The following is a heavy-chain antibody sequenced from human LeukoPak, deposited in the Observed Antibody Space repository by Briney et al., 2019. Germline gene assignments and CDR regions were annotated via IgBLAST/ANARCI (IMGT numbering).Heavy chain of an antibody. CDR2: IYSGGST. D-gene: IGHD6-6*01. CDR3: ARDFGWGIEARRRAFDI. J-gene: IGHJ3*02. CDR1: GLTVSSNY. Sequence: GRSLRLSCAASGLTVSSNYMSWVRHPQGKGLEWVSVIYSGGSTYYANSVKGRFTISRDNSKNTLYLQMKSLRAEDTAVYYCARDFGWGIEARRRAFDIWGQGTMVTVSS. V-gene: IGHV3-66*01.